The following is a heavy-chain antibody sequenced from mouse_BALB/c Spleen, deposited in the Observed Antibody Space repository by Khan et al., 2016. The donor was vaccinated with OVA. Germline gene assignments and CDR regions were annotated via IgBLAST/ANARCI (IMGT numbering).Heavy chain of an antibody. CDR1: GYTFTSYW. D-gene: IGHD1-1*01. V-gene: IGHV1S41*01. CDR2: IAPGSGST. CDR3: ARSYYYGSVLYAMDY. J-gene: IGHJ4*01. Sequence: DLVRPGASVKLSCKASGYTFTSYWINWIKQRPGQGLEWIGRIAPGSGSTSYNEMFKDKATLTVDTSSSTAYILLGSLSSEASAVCFCARSYYYGSVLYAMDYWGQGTSVTVSS.